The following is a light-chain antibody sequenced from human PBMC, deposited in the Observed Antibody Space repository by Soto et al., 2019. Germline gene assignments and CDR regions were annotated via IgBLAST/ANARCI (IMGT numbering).Light chain of an antibody. CDR2: DVT. Sequence: QSVLTQPASVSGPPGQSITISCTVTSSDVGAYNYVSWYQHHAGKAPRLVIYDVTNRPSGISDRFSGSKSGNTASPTISGLLAEDEADYYCASYTTISTYVFGTGTKVTVL. V-gene: IGLV2-14*01. CDR3: ASYTTISTYV. CDR1: SSDVGAYNY. J-gene: IGLJ1*01.